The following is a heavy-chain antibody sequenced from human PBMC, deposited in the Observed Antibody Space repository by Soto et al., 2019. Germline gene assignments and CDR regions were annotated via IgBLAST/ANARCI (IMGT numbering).Heavy chain of an antibody. CDR2: IIPILGSA. CDR1: GGTLISNA. V-gene: IGHV1-69*01. D-gene: IGHD1-26*01. J-gene: IGHJ3*02. Sequence: QVQLVQSGAEVKKPGSSVKVSCKASGGTLISNAISWVRQAPGQGLEWMGGIIPILGSANYAQKFQDRVTITVDESTSTTYMELNSLRSEDAAVYYCASRERVEAFDIWGQGTMVTVSS. CDR3: ASRERVEAFDI.